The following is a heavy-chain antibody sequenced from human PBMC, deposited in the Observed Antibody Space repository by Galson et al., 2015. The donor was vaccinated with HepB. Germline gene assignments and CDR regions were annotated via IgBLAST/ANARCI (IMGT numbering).Heavy chain of an antibody. CDR1: GFTFSSYA. J-gene: IGHJ4*02. Sequence: SLRLSCAASGFTFSSYAMHWVRQAPGKGLEWVAFISYDGTKKYYADSVKGRFTISRDNSKDTLSLQMSSLRADDTAVYYCAKDLWMFSSSSSHFDYWGQGTLVTVSS. CDR3: AKDLWMFSSSSSHFDY. V-gene: IGHV3-30*18. D-gene: IGHD6-6*01. CDR2: ISYDGTKK.